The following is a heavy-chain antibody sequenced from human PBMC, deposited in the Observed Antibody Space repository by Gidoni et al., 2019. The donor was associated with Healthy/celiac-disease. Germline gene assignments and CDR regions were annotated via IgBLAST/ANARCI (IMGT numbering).Heavy chain of an antibody. D-gene: IGHD3-22*01. CDR2: IYHSGST. Sequence: QVQLQESGPGLVKPSEPLSLTCAVSGYSIGSGYYWGWIRQPPGKGLEWIGSIYHSGSTYYNPSLKSRVTISVDTSKNQFSLKLSSVTAADTAVYYCATEYVITQGFDPWGQGTLVTVSS. J-gene: IGHJ5*02. CDR1: GYSIGSGYY. CDR3: ATEYVITQGFDP. V-gene: IGHV4-38-2*01.